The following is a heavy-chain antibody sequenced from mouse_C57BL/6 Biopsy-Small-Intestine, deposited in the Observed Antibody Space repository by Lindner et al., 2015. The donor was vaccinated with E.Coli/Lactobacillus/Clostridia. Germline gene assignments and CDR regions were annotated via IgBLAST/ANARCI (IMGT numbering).Heavy chain of an antibody. J-gene: IGHJ3*01. V-gene: IGHV1-18*01. CDR2: INPNNGGT. CDR3: ARRGLTWFAY. D-gene: IGHD2-4*01. CDR1: GYTFTDYN. Sequence: VQLQESGPELVKPGASVKIPCKASGYTFTDYNMDWVKQSHGKSLEWIGDINPNNGGTIYNQKFKGKATLTVDKSSSTAYMELRGLTSEDTAVYYCARRGLTWFAYWGQGTLVTVSA.